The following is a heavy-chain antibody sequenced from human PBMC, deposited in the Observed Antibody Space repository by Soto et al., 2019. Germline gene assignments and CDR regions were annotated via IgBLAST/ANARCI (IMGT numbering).Heavy chain of an antibody. CDR2: IYYSGST. V-gene: IGHV4-39*01. Sequence: SETLSLTCTVSGGSISSSSYYWGWIRQPPGKGLEWIGSIYYSGSTYYNPSLKSRVTISVDTSKNQFSLKLSSVTAADTAVYYCARQRLDLMVYAITSWFDPLGQGTLVTVSS. D-gene: IGHD2-8*01. J-gene: IGHJ5*02. CDR3: ARQRLDLMVYAITSWFDP. CDR1: GGSISSSSYY.